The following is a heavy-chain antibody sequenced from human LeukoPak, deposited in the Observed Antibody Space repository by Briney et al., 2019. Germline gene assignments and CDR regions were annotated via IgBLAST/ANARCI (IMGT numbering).Heavy chain of an antibody. CDR3: ARHYYDILTGYSDY. V-gene: IGHV1-18*04. CDR2: ISAYNGNT. Sequence: HWASVKVSCKASGYTFTSYGISWVRQAPGQGLEWMGWISAYNGNTNYAQKLQGRVTMTTDTSTSTAYMELRSLRSDDTAVYYCARHYYDILTGYSDYWGQGTLVTVPS. D-gene: IGHD3-9*01. J-gene: IGHJ4*02. CDR1: GYTFTSYG.